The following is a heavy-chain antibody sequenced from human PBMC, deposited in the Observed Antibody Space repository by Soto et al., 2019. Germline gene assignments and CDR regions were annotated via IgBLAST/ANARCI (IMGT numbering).Heavy chain of an antibody. J-gene: IGHJ6*03. CDR2: INSDGSST. Sequence: GGSMRLSCAASGFTFSSYWVHWVRQAPGKGLVWVSRINSDGSSTSYADSVKGRFTISRDNAKNTLYLQMNSLRAEDTAVYYCARAPYDFWSGARLSNYMDVWGKGTTVTV. D-gene: IGHD3-3*01. CDR3: ARAPYDFWSGARLSNYMDV. CDR1: GFTFSSYW. V-gene: IGHV3-74*01.